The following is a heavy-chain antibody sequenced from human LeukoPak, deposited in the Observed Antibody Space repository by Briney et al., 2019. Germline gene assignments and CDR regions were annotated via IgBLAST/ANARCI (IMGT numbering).Heavy chain of an antibody. Sequence: AGESLKISCKGSGYSFTSYWIGWVRLMPGKGLEWMGLIYPGDSDTRYSPSFQGQVTISADKSISTAYLQWSSLKASDSALYYCVRHASYGSLRNNWFDPWGQGTLVTVSS. CDR2: IYPGDSDT. D-gene: IGHD3-10*01. J-gene: IGHJ5*02. V-gene: IGHV5-51*01. CDR1: GYSFTSYW. CDR3: VRHASYGSLRNNWFDP.